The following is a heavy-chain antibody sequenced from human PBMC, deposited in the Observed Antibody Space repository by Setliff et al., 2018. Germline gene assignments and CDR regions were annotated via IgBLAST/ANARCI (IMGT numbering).Heavy chain of an antibody. D-gene: IGHD3-10*01. Sequence: GGSLRLSCAASGFTFSSYWMHWVRQVPGKGLVWVSRSNSDGSSTSYADSVKGRFTISRDNAKNTLYLQMNSLRAEDTAVYYCARERSLWFGELSRQHFDYWGQGTLVTVSS. CDR2: SNSDGSST. J-gene: IGHJ4*02. CDR3: ARERSLWFGELSRQHFDY. V-gene: IGHV3-74*01. CDR1: GFTFSSYW.